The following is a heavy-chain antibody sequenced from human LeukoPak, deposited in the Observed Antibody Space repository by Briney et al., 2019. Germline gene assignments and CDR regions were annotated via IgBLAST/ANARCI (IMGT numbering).Heavy chain of an antibody. CDR1: GYTLTELS. Sequence: ASVKVSCKVSGYTLTELSMHWVRQAPGKGLEWMGGFDPEDGETIYAQKFQGRVTMTEDTSTDTAYMELSSLRSEDTAVYYCATPRMAGNRFDAFDIWGQGTMVTVSS. V-gene: IGHV1-24*01. D-gene: IGHD6-19*01. CDR2: FDPEDGET. CDR3: ATPRMAGNRFDAFDI. J-gene: IGHJ3*02.